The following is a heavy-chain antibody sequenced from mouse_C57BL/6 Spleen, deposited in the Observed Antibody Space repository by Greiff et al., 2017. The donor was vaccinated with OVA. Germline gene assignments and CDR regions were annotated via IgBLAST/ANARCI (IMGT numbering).Heavy chain of an antibody. CDR2: SRNKANDYTT. J-gene: IGHJ3*01. CDR1: GFTFSDFY. D-gene: IGHD2-5*01. V-gene: IGHV7-1*01. CDR3: ARDGSNSAWFAY. Sequence: EVQLVESGGGLVQSGRSLRLSCATSGFTFSDFYMAWVRQAPGKGLEWIAASRNKANDYTTEYSASVKGRFIVSRDTSQSILYLQMNALRAEDTAIYYCARDGSNSAWFAYWGQGTLVTVSA.